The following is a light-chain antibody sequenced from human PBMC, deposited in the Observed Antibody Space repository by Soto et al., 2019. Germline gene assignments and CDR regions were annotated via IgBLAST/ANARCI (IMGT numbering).Light chain of an antibody. J-gene: IGKJ4*01. CDR3: QQYDNLPLT. CDR1: QDISDY. V-gene: IGKV1-33*01. CDR2: DVS. Sequence: DIPMTQSPSSLSASVGDRVTITCQASQDISDYLNWYQQKPGKAPNLLIYDVSNFKTVVPPRFSGSGSGTDSTSTISGLQPEDIGTDYYQQYDNLPLTFGGGTKVEIK.